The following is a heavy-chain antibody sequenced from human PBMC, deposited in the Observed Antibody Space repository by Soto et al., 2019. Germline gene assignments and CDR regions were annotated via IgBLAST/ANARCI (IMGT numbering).Heavy chain of an antibody. J-gene: IGHJ5*02. V-gene: IGHV1-69*13. CDR3: GRDNHPRSPNYEILPGPRGFDP. CDR2: IIPIFGTA. CDR1: GGTFSSYA. D-gene: IGHD3-9*01. Sequence: ASVKVSCKASGGTFSSYAISWVRQAPGQGLEWMGGIIPIFGTANYAQKFQGRVTSTADESTSTAYMELSSLRSEDTAVYYCGRDNHPRSPNYEILPGPRGFDPWGQGTLVTVS.